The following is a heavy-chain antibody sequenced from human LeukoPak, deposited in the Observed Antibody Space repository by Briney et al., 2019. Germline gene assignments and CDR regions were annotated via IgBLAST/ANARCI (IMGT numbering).Heavy chain of an antibody. J-gene: IGHJ3*02. CDR3: ATLREQWLVDAFDI. Sequence: PGGSLRLSCAASGFTFSSYWMSWVRQAPGKGLEWVANIKQDGSEKYYVDSVKGRFTISRDNAKNSLYLQMNSMRAEDTAVYYCATLREQWLVDAFDIWGQGTMVTVSS. CDR2: IKQDGSEK. D-gene: IGHD6-19*01. CDR1: GFTFSSYW. V-gene: IGHV3-7*01.